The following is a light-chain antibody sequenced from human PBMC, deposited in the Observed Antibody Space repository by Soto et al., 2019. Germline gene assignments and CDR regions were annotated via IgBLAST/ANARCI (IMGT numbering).Light chain of an antibody. J-gene: IGKJ2*01. CDR3: QQFHTYYT. Sequence: DIEMTQSPSTLSASVGDRVTITCRASQNFNTLLAWYQQKQGRAPKLLIYDASRLESGVPSRFSGSGFGTEFTLSICSLQPDDFATYYCQQFHTYYTFGQGTNVHIK. CDR1: QNFNTL. CDR2: DAS. V-gene: IGKV1-5*01.